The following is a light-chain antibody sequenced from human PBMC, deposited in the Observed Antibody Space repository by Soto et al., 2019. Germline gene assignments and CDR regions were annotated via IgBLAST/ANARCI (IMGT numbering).Light chain of an antibody. V-gene: IGLV1-44*01. CDR2: TDN. Sequence: QSVLTQPPSASGTPGQRVIISCSGSSSNIGSNGVNWYQQVPGMAPKLLIDTDNQRPSGVPDRFSGSRSDTSASLAITGLQSADEADYYCAAWDDSLGGSWLFGGGTKLTVL. J-gene: IGLJ3*02. CDR3: AAWDDSLGGSWL. CDR1: SSNIGSNG.